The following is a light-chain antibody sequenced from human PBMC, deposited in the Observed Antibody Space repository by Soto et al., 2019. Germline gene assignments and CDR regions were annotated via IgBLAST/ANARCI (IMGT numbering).Light chain of an antibody. V-gene: IGLV1-44*01. Sequence: QAVLPQPPSASGTPGQRVTISCSGSSSNIGSNTVNWYQQLPGTAPKLLIYSNNQRPSGVPDRFSGSKSGTSASLAISGLQSEDEADYNCAAWDDSVNVPFYVFGTGAKVTVL. CDR3: AAWDDSVNVPFYV. J-gene: IGLJ1*01. CDR2: SNN. CDR1: SSNIGSNT.